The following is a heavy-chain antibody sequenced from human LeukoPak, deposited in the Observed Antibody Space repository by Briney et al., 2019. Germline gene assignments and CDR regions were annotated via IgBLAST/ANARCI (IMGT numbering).Heavy chain of an antibody. V-gene: IGHV1-69*13. CDR3: ARDQGLWFGELLPHGEYFQH. Sequence: ASVKVSCKASGGTFSGYAFSWVRQAPGQGLEWMGGIIPMFGRTNYAQTFQGRVTITAAESTSTAYMELTSLRSDDTAVYYCARDQGLWFGELLPHGEYFQHWGQGTLVTVSS. CDR2: IIPMFGRT. J-gene: IGHJ1*01. CDR1: GGTFSGYA. D-gene: IGHD3-10*01.